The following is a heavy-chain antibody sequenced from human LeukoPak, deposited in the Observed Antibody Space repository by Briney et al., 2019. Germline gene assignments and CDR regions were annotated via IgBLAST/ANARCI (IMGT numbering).Heavy chain of an antibody. CDR2: INHSGST. Sequence: SETLSLTCAVYGGSFSGYYWSWIRQPPGKGLEWIGEINHSGSTNYNPSLKSRVTMSVDTSKNQFSLKLSSVTAAGTAVYYCARGRGQQLGNFDYWGQGTLVTVSS. CDR1: GGSFSGYY. D-gene: IGHD6-13*01. CDR3: ARGRGQQLGNFDY. V-gene: IGHV4-34*01. J-gene: IGHJ4*02.